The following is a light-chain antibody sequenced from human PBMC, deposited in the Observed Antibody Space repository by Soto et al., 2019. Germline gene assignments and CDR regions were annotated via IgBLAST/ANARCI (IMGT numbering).Light chain of an antibody. Sequence: EIVMTQSPATLSVSPGERATLSCRASQRVSSNLAWYQQKPGQAPRLLIYGASTRATGIPARFSGSGSGTEFTLTISSLQSEDFAVYYCQQGGRTFGQGTKVEIK. V-gene: IGKV3-15*01. CDR3: QQGGRT. J-gene: IGKJ1*01. CDR2: GAS. CDR1: QRVSSN.